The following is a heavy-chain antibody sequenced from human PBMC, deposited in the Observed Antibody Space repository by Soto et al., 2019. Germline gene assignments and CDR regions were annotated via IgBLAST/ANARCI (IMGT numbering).Heavy chain of an antibody. CDR2: VYATGTS. CDR3: VRDGSKTLRDCFDP. Sequence: SETLSLTCSVSGGSMSKFYWSWIRKTAGKGLEWMGRVYATGTSDYNPSLRSRIAMSVDISKKTFSLRLRSVTAADTGVYYCVRDGSKTLRDCFDPRGKGILVTVSS. V-gene: IGHV4-4*07. CDR1: GGSMSKFY. J-gene: IGHJ5*02. D-gene: IGHD4-17*01.